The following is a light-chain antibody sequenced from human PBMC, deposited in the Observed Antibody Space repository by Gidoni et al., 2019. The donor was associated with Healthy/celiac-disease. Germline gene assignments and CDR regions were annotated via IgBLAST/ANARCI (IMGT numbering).Light chain of an antibody. CDR2: KAS. Sequence: DIQMTQSPSTLSASVGDRVTITCRASQSISSWLAWYQQKPGKAPKLLIYKASSLESGVPSGFSGSGSGTEFTLTISSLQPDDFATYYCQQYNSWWTFGQGTKVEIK. CDR3: QQYNSWWT. J-gene: IGKJ1*01. CDR1: QSISSW. V-gene: IGKV1-5*03.